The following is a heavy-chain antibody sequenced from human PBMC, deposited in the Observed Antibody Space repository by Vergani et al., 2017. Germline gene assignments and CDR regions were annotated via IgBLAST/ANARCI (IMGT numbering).Heavy chain of an antibody. CDR3: ASGGTTGTTIDDAFDI. CDR1: GGTFGSHT. V-gene: IGHV1-69*02. CDR2: VIPHLEIT. Sequence: QVQLEQSGAEVKKPGSSVTVSCRASGGTFGSHTISWVRQAPGQGLEWVGRVIPHLEITTLAQHLQGRVIITADKSTDTAYMELSSLRSEDTAVYYCASGGTTGTTIDDAFDIWGQGTMVTVSS. D-gene: IGHD1-1*01. J-gene: IGHJ3*02.